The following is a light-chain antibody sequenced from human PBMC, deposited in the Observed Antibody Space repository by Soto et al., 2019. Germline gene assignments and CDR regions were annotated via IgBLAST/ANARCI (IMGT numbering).Light chain of an antibody. CDR2: AAS. J-gene: IGKJ5*01. V-gene: IGKV1D-12*01. Sequence: DIQMTQSPSSVSASVGDRVTITCRASQGSSSWLAWYQQKPGKAPKLLIYAASSLQSGLPSRFRGRGSGTDFTLTISSLQPEDFAAYYCQQANSFPITFGHGTRLEIK. CDR3: QQANSFPIT. CDR1: QGSSSW.